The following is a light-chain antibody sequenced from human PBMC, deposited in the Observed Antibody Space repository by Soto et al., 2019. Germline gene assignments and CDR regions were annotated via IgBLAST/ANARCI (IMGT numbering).Light chain of an antibody. CDR2: VAS. J-gene: IGKJ1*01. Sequence: VLTQSPGTLSLSPGERATLPCRASQSVSSSYLGWYQQKPGQAPRLLMYVASSRATGIPERFSGSGSGTDFTLTISRLEPEDFAVYYCQQYCSSPRTFGQGTKVDI. CDR3: QQYCSSPRT. CDR1: QSVSSSY. V-gene: IGKV3-20*01.